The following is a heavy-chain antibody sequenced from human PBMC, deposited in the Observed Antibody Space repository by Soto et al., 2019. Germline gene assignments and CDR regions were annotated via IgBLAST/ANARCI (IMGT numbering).Heavy chain of an antibody. V-gene: IGHV2-26*03. CDR2: IFSNNER. D-gene: IGHD3-10*01. J-gene: IGHJ6*02. CDR1: GFSLTTGRMG. CDR3: ARLVADSSWYYYGPDV. Sequence: QVTLKEYGPVLVKATETLTLTCSISGFSLTTGRMGVSWIRQPPGKALEWLAHIFSNNERSYTTSLQNRLSISADNSKRQVVLTMTDVGPVDTATYFCARLVADSSWYYYGPDVWGQGASVTVS.